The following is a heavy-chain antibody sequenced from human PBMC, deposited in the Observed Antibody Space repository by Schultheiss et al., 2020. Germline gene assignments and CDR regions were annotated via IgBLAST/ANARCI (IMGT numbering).Heavy chain of an antibody. CDR1: GGSISSGGYY. V-gene: IGHV4-31*03. CDR3: ARAHVDYYYGMDV. J-gene: IGHJ6*02. D-gene: IGHD2-21*01. CDR2: IYYSGST. Sequence: SETLSLTCTVSGGSISSGGYYWSWIRQHPGKGLEWIGYIYYSGSTYYNPSLKSRVTISVDTSKNQFSLKLSSVTAADTAVYYCARAHVDYYYGMDVWGQGTTVTVSS.